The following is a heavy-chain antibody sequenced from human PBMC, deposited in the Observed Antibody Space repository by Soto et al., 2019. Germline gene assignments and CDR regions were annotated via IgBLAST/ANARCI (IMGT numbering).Heavy chain of an antibody. D-gene: IGHD3-10*01. J-gene: IGHJ3*02. Sequence: GGSLRLSCAASGFTFDDYAMHWVRQAPGKGLEWVSGISWNSGSIGYADSVKGRFTISRDNAKNSLYLQMNSLRAEDTALYYCAKEKTPTRGITMVRALGNDALDIWGQGTMVTVSS. CDR3: AKEKTPTRGITMVRALGNDALDI. CDR1: GFTFDDYA. CDR2: ISWNSGSI. V-gene: IGHV3-9*01.